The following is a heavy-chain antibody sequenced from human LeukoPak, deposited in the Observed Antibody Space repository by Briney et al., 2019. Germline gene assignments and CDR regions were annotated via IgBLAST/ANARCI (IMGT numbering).Heavy chain of an antibody. CDR3: ARGTPLDILTGYSPYYFDY. CDR2: INHSGST. J-gene: IGHJ4*02. CDR1: GGSFSGYY. Sequence: SETLSLTCAVYGGSFSGYYWSWIRQPPGKGLEWIGEINHSGSTNYNPSLKSRVTISVDTSKNQFSLKLSSVTAADTAVYYCARGTPLDILTGYSPYYFDYWGRGTLVTVSS. V-gene: IGHV4-34*01. D-gene: IGHD3-9*01.